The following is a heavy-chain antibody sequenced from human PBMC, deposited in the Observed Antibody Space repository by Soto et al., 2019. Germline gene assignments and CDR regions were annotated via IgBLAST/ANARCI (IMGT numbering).Heavy chain of an antibody. V-gene: IGHV4-4*07. CDR2: IYTSGST. D-gene: IGHD3-3*01. Sequence: QVQLQELGPGLVKPSETLSLTCTVSGGSISSYYWSWIRQPAGKGLEWIGRIYTSGSTNYNPSLKSRVTMSVDTSKNQFSLKLSSVTAADTAVYYCARSGGITIFGVVSDYYGMDVWGQGTTVTVSS. J-gene: IGHJ6*02. CDR1: GGSISSYY. CDR3: ARSGGITIFGVVSDYYGMDV.